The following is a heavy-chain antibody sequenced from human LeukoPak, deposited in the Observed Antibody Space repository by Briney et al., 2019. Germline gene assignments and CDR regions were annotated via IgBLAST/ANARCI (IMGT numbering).Heavy chain of an antibody. CDR1: GGSINSGGYY. J-gene: IGHJ5*02. V-gene: IGHV4-31*03. Sequence: SQTLFLTCTVSGGSINSGGYYWSWIRQHPGKGLEWIGYISYTGSRYYNPSLKSRVTISIDTSKNQFSLNLTSVTAADTAVYYCARDLGSDGFNLRNWFDPWGQGTLVTVSS. D-gene: IGHD5-24*01. CDR2: ISYTGSR. CDR3: ARDLGSDGFNLRNWFDP.